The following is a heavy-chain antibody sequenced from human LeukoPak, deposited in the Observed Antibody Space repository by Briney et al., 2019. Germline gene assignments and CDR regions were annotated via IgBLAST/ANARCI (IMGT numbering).Heavy chain of an antibody. V-gene: IGHV3-23*01. J-gene: IGHJ4*02. CDR2: ISGSGGST. CDR3: AKGNAAAGIYD. D-gene: IGHD6-13*01. Sequence: GGSLRLSCATSGFSFSSYAMNWVRQAPGKGLVWVSAISGSGGSTYYADSVKGRFTISRDNSKNTLYLQMNSLRAEDTAVYYCAKGNAAAGIYDWGQGILVTVSS. CDR1: GFSFSSYA.